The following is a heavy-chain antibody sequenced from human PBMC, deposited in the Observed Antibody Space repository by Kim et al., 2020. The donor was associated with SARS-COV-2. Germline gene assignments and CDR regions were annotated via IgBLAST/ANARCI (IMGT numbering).Heavy chain of an antibody. V-gene: IGHV4-59*08. CDR3: ARHGSPRSPLLY. Sequence: SETLSLTCTVSGCSISSYYWSWIRQPPGKGLEWIGYIFYSGSTHYNPSLKSRFTISVDTSKNQLSLKLSSVTAADTAVYYCARHGSPRSPLLYWAQGTLV. CDR2: IFYSGST. D-gene: IGHD3-10*01. J-gene: IGHJ4*02. CDR1: GCSISSYY.